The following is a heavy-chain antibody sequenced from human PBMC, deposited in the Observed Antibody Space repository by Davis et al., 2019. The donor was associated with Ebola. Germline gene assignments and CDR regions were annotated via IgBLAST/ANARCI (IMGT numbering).Heavy chain of an antibody. Sequence: PSETLSLTCTVSGGSISSGSYYWSWIRQPAGKGLEWIGRIYTSGSTNYNPSLKSRVTISVDTSRTQFSLKLSSVAAADTAVYYCARGGSYRPYYFDYWGQGTLVTVSS. D-gene: IGHD3-16*02. J-gene: IGHJ4*02. V-gene: IGHV4-61*02. CDR2: IYTSGST. CDR1: GGSISSGSYY. CDR3: ARGGSYRPYYFDY.